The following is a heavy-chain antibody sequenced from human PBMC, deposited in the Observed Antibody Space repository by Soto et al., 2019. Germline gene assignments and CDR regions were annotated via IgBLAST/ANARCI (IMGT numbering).Heavy chain of an antibody. D-gene: IGHD6-13*01. CDR1: GFTFSSYG. V-gene: IGHV3-30*18. CDR2: ISYDGSNK. Sequence: GGSLRLSCAASGFTFSSYGMHWVRQAPGKGLEWVAVISYDGSNKYYADSVKGRFTISRDNSKNTLYLQMNSLRAEDTAVYYRANIPSYSSSWYSKYYYYYYGMDVWGQGTTVTVSS. CDR3: ANIPSYSSSWYSKYYYYYYGMDV. J-gene: IGHJ6*02.